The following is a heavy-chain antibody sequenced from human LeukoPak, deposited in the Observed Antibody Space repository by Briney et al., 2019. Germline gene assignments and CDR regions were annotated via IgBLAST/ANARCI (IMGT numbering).Heavy chain of an antibody. CDR1: GFTFSSYW. CDR3: ARADYDYAWGSYRQYYFDY. V-gene: IGHV3-7*01. J-gene: IGHJ4*02. CDR2: IKQGGSEK. Sequence: GSLRLSCAASGFTFSSYWMSWVRQAPGKGLEWVANIKQGGSEKYYVDSVKGRFTISRDNAKNSLYLQMNSLRAEDTAVYYCARADYDYAWGSYRQYYFDYWGQGTLVTVSS. D-gene: IGHD3-16*02.